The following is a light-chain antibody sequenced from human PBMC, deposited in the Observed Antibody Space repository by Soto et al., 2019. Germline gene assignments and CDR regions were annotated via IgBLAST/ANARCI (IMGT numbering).Light chain of an antibody. CDR3: STWDDSLNGWV. CDR1: TRDIAGYNY. V-gene: IGLV2-14*01. J-gene: IGLJ3*02. Sequence: QSALTQPASVSGSLGQSITISCTGTTRDIAGYNYISWYQQLPGKAPKLMIYQVTIRPSGISNRFSGSKSGNTASLTISGLQAEDEADYFCSTWDDSLNGWVFGGGTKLTVL. CDR2: QVT.